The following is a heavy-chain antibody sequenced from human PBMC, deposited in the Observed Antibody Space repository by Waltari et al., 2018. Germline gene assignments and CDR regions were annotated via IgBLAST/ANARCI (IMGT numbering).Heavy chain of an antibody. Sequence: QVQLQESGPGLVGPSEPLSLPCSVPGYSIRSRNYYWVRIRQSAGKGLEWIGRFHTSGSTKYAASLQSRVTISKDTSNNRFSLKLTSVTATDTAVYYCTKSASCDMDPSCDVVAYWGQGTLVTVSA. CDR1: GYSIRSRNYY. V-gene: IGHV4-61*02. CDR3: TKSASCDMDPSCDVVAY. D-gene: IGHD2-15*01. CDR2: FHTSGST. J-gene: IGHJ4*02.